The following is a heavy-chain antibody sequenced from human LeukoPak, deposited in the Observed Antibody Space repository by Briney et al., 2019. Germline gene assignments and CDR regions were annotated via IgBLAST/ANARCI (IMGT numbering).Heavy chain of an antibody. CDR3: ARVRFHYYYYYMDV. V-gene: IGHV1-8*03. D-gene: IGHD3-3*01. Sequence: ASVKVSCKASGYTFTSYDINWVRQATGQGLEWMGWMNPNSGNTGYAQKVQGRGTITRNTSISTAYMELSSLRSEDTAVYYCARVRFHYYYYYMDVWGKGTTVTVSS. CDR2: MNPNSGNT. CDR1: GYTFTSYD. J-gene: IGHJ6*03.